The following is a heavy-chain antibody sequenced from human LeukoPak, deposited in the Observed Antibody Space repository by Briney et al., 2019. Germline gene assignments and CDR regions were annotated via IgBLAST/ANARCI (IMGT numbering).Heavy chain of an antibody. J-gene: IGHJ6*02. CDR1: GFTFSNAW. CDR3: TTDSYCSTTTCYASSNYYYGLDA. Sequence: PGGSLRLSCAASGFTFSNAWMTWVRQAPGKGLEWVGRIYRNADGGTTDYAARVKGRFTISRDDSKNTLYLQMNSLKTEDTAVYYCTTDSYCSTTTCYASSNYYYGLDAWGQGTSVTVSS. CDR2: IYRNADGGTT. D-gene: IGHD2-2*01. V-gene: IGHV3-15*05.